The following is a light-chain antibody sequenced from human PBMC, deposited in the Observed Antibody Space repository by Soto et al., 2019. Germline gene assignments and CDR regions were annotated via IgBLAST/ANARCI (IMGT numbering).Light chain of an antibody. Sequence: QSALTQPPSASGSPGQSVAISCTGTSSDVGGYNYVSWYQQHPGKAPKLMIYEVNKWPSGVPDRFSGSKSGNTASLTVSGLQAEDEADYYCSSYAGSSNVFGTGTKVILL. V-gene: IGLV2-8*01. CDR1: SSDVGGYNY. CDR2: EVN. CDR3: SSYAGSSNV. J-gene: IGLJ1*01.